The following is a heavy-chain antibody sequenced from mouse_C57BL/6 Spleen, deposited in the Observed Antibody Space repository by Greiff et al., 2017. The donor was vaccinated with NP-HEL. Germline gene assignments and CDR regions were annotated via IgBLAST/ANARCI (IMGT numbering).Heavy chain of an antibody. V-gene: IGHV1-82*01. CDR2: IYPGDGDT. Sequence: QVQLQQSGPELVKPGASVKISCKASGYAFSSSWMNWVKQRPGKGLEWIGRIYPGDGDTNYNGKFKGKATLTADKSSSTAYMQLSSLTSEDSAVYFCARTYDGYYVFDYWGQGTTLTVSS. D-gene: IGHD2-3*01. CDR1: GYAFSSSW. J-gene: IGHJ2*01. CDR3: ARTYDGYYVFDY.